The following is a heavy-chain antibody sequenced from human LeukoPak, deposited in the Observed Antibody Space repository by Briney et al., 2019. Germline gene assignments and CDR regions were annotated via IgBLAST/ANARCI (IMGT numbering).Heavy chain of an antibody. CDR2: FHAGGGP. CDR1: GFNVTTNN. CDR3: GRRFCNSCPLDF. V-gene: IGHV3-66*04. D-gene: IGHD2-21*01. Sequence: GGSLRLSCVGSGFNVTTNNMYWVRQAPGKGLECVSAFHAGGGPDYEDSVRDRFTISRDNSKNTLYLQMNSLRAEDTAVYFCGRRFCNSCPLDFWGQGTLVTVSS. J-gene: IGHJ4*02.